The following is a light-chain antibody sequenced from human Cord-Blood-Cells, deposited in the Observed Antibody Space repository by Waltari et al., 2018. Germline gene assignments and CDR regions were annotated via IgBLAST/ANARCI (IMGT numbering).Light chain of an antibody. CDR1: SSDVGSYNL. CDR3: CSYAARSTYV. J-gene: IGLJ1*01. Sequence: QSALTQPASVSGSPGQSITISCTGTSSDVGSYNLFSWYQQRPGKTPKLMIYEVSNRPAGVSIRFSGSKSGNTASLTISGLQAEDEAYYYCCSYAARSTYVFGTGTKVTVL. CDR2: EVS. V-gene: IGLV2-23*02.